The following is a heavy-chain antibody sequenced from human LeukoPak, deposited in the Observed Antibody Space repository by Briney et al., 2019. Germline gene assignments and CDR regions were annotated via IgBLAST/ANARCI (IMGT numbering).Heavy chain of an antibody. J-gene: IGHJ4*02. D-gene: IGHD6-13*01. Sequence: GGCMRLSCAASGYTFDNYAMPWVRQAPGKGLEWVSGIGWNSGGIVYADSVKGRFTISRDNAKKSLYLQMNSLGAEDTALYYCVKVTAAGFVDHWGQGTLVTVSS. CDR2: IGWNSGGI. CDR3: VKVTAAGFVDH. V-gene: IGHV3-9*01. CDR1: GYTFDNYA.